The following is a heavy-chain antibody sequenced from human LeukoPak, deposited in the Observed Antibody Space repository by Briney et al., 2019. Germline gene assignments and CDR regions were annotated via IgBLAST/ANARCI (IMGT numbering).Heavy chain of an antibody. CDR2: INPSGGST. CDR3: ARDLSGDSSGSPIDY. CDR1: GYTFTSYY. D-gene: IGHD3-22*01. Sequence: GASVKVSCKASGYTFTSYYMHWVRQAPGQGLEWMGIINPSGGSTSYAQKFQGRVAMTRDTSTSTVYMELSSLRSEDTAVYYCARDLSGDSSGSPIDYWGQGTLVTVSS. J-gene: IGHJ4*02. V-gene: IGHV1-46*01.